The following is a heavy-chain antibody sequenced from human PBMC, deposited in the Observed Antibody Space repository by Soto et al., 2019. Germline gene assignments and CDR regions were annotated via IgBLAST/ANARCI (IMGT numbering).Heavy chain of an antibody. V-gene: IGHV4-30-4*01. D-gene: IGHD6-13*01. J-gene: IGHJ6*02. CDR3: ARDYVTAAFGYGMDV. CDR1: GGSISSGDYY. CDR2: IYYSGST. Sequence: PSETLSLTCTVSGGSISSGDYYWSWIRQPPGKGLEWIGYIYYSGSTYYNPSLKSRVTISVDTSKNQFSLKLSSVTAADTAVYYCARDYVTAAFGYGMDVWGQGTTVTVSS.